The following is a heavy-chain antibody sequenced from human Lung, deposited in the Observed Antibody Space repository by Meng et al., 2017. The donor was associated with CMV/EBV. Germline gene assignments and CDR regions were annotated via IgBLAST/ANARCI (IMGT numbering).Heavy chain of an antibody. CDR1: GFTFSSYW. D-gene: IGHD3-3*01. CDR2: IKQDGSEK. Sequence: GESLKISCAASGFTFSSYWMSWVRQAPGKGLEWVANIKQDGSEKYYVDSVKGRFTIFRDNAKNSLYLQMNSLRAEDTAVYYCARDQRPEYYDFWSGYLGKGGYYGMDVWXQRTTVTVSS. CDR3: ARDQRPEYYDFWSGYLGKGGYYGMDV. J-gene: IGHJ6*02. V-gene: IGHV3-7*01.